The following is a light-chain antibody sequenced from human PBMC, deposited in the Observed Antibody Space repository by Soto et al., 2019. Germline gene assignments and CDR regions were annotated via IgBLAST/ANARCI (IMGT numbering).Light chain of an antibody. V-gene: IGLV2-14*01. Sequence: QSALTQPASVSGSPGQSITISCTGTSSDVGGYNYVSWYQQHPGKAPKFMIYDVSNRLSGVSTCFSGSKSGNTASLTISGLQAEDEADYYCNSYTTSNTRQIVFGTGTKVTVL. J-gene: IGLJ1*01. CDR1: SSDVGGYNY. CDR2: DVS. CDR3: NSYTTSNTRQIV.